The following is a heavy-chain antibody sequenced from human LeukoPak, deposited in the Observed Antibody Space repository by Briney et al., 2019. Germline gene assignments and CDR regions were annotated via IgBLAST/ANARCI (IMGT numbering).Heavy chain of an antibody. CDR3: ARDTGSHSY. CDR2: INTDGTTT. J-gene: IGHJ4*02. CDR1: GFTFSNYW. Sequence: GGSLRLSCAASGFTFSNYWMFWVRQVPGKGLVWVSRINTDGTTTSYADSVKGRFTISRDNAKNTLYLQMNSLRAEDTAVYYCARDTGSHSYWGQGTLVTVSS. V-gene: IGHV3-74*01. D-gene: IGHD2-8*02.